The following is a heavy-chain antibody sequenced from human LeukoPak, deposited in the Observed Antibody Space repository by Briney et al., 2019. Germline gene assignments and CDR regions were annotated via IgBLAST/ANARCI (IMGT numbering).Heavy chain of an antibody. Sequence: PGGSLRLSCAASGFTFSSYAMHWVRQAPGKGLEWVAVISYDGSNKYYADSVKGRFTISRDNSKNTMYLQMNSLRAEDTAVYYCARDSDIGIGYFDYWGQGTLVTVSS. V-gene: IGHV3-30*04. CDR1: GFTFSSYA. CDR3: ARDSDIGIGYFDY. J-gene: IGHJ4*02. D-gene: IGHD1-14*01. CDR2: ISYDGSNK.